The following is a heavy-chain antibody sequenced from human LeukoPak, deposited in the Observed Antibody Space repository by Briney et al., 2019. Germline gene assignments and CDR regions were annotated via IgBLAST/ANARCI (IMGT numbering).Heavy chain of an antibody. CDR2: IVPILGIA. J-gene: IGHJ4*02. D-gene: IGHD1-26*01. V-gene: IGHV1-69*04. CDR1: GGTFSSHA. Sequence: GASVKVSCKASGGTFSSHAINWVRQAPGQGLEWMGRIVPILGIANYAQKFQGRVTITADKSTTTAYMELSSLKSEDTAVYYCARFPSGSYVVEFDYWGQGTLVTVSS. CDR3: ARFPSGSYVVEFDY.